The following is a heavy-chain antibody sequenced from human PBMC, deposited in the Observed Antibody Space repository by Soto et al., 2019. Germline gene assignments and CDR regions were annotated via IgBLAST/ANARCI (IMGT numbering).Heavy chain of an antibody. Sequence: GGSLRLSCAASGFTFDDYTMHWVRQAPGKGLKWVSLISWDGGSTYYADSVKGRFTISRDNSKNSLYLQMNSLRTEDTALYYCAKDGAAMTTYYYYGMDVWGQGTTVTVSS. V-gene: IGHV3-43*01. D-gene: IGHD5-18*01. CDR3: AKDGAAMTTYYYYGMDV. CDR1: GFTFDDYT. CDR2: ISWDGGST. J-gene: IGHJ6*02.